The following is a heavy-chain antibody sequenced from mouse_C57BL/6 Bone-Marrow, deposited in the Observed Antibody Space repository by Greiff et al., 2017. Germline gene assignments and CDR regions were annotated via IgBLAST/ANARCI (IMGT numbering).Heavy chain of an antibody. J-gene: IGHJ3*01. V-gene: IGHV1-74*01. CDR3: ASTCCRSYGLFAY. D-gene: IGHD1-1*01. CDR1: GYTFTSYW. Sequence: VQLQQPGAELVKPGASVKVSCKASGYTFTSYWMNWVKQRPGQGLEWIGRIHPADSDTNYNQKFKGKATLTVDTSSSTAYMQLSSLTSEGSAVYYCASTCCRSYGLFAYWGQGTLVTVSA. CDR2: IHPADSDT.